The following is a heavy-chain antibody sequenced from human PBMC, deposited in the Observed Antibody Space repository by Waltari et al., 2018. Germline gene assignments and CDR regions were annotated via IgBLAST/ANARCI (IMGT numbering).Heavy chain of an antibody. Sequence: QVQLVQSGAEVKKPGASVKVSCTASGYNFTGYYMHWVRQAPGQGIVCIGCVDPDSGGTNYVRKFQGGVTMSRETSIRTAYMDLSSLRSADTAGYYCAQEGPRGDVWGKGTTVTVSS. J-gene: IGHJ6*04. CDR2: VDPDSGGT. CDR1: GYNFTGYY. CDR3: AQEGPRGDV. D-gene: IGHD3-10*01. V-gene: IGHV1-2*02.